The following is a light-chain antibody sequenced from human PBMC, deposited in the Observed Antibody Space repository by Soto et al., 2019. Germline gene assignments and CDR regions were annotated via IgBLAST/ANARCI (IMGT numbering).Light chain of an antibody. CDR3: SSYTSSSTRV. CDR1: SSDVGRYNY. CDR2: EVS. Sequence: QSALTQPASVSGSPGQSITISCTGTSSDVGRYNYVSWYQQHPDKAPKLMIYEVSNRPSGVSNRFSGSKSGNTASLTISGLQAEDEADYYCSSYTSSSTRVFGTGTQLTVL. J-gene: IGLJ7*01. V-gene: IGLV2-14*01.